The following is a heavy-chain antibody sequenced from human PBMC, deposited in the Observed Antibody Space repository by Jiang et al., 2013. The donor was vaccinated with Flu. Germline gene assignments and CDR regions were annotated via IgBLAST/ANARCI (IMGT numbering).Heavy chain of an antibody. J-gene: IGHJ4*02. V-gene: IGHV1-2*06. D-gene: IGHD4-17*01. Sequence: GAEVKKPGASVKVSCKASGYTFTDYYVHWVRQAPGQRLEWMGRITPNSGFTTFAQKFQGRVTMTRDTSISTAYMELSRLTSGDTAIYYCARESWDGDYAIDFWGQGTLVTVSS. CDR3: ARESWDGDYAIDF. CDR1: GYTFTDYY. CDR2: ITPNSGFT.